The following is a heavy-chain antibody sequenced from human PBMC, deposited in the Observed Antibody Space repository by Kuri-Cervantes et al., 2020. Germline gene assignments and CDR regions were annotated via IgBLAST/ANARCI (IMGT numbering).Heavy chain of an antibody. J-gene: IGHJ6*02. CDR2: IYSGGST. D-gene: IGHD4-17*01. V-gene: IGHV3-53*01. CDR1: GFTVSSNY. CDR3: AREGGYGDYIRDYGMDV. Sequence: GESLKISCAASGFTVSSNYMSWVRQAPGKGLEWVSVIYSGGSTYYADSVKGRFNISRDNSKNTLYLQMNSLRAEDTAVYHCAREGGYGDYIRDYGMDVWGQGTTVTVSS.